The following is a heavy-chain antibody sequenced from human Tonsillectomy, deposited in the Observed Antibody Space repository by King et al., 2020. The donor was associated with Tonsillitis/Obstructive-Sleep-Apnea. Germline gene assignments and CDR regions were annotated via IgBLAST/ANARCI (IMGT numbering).Heavy chain of an antibody. D-gene: IGHD4-23*01. CDR1: GFTVSSNY. Sequence: QLVQSGGGLIQPGGSLRLSCAASGFTVSSNYMSWVRQAPGKGLEWVSVIYSGGSTYYADSVKGRFTISRDNSKNTLYLQMNSLRAEDTAVYYCARGAGGNPYYYYYGMDVWGQGTTVTVSS. V-gene: IGHV3-53*01. CDR3: ARGAGGNPYYYYYGMDV. CDR2: IYSGGST. J-gene: IGHJ6*02.